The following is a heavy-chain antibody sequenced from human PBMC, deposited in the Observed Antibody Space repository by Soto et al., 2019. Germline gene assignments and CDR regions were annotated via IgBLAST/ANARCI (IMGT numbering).Heavy chain of an antibody. Sequence: GGSLRLSCSASGFTFSSYALHWVRQAPGKGLEYVSAISSNGGSTYYADSVKGRFTISRDNSKNTLYLQMSSLRAEDTAVYYCVIYYDFWSGPPYDYYYHGMDAWGQGTTVNASS. J-gene: IGHJ6*02. CDR2: ISSNGGST. V-gene: IGHV3-64D*08. D-gene: IGHD3-3*01. CDR3: VIYYDFWSGPPYDYYYHGMDA. CDR1: GFTFSSYA.